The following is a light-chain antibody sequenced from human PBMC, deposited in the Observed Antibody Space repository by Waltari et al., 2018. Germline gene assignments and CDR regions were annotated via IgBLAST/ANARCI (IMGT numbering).Light chain of an antibody. CDR2: EVS. CDR3: CSYTSSSVSYV. V-gene: IGLV2-14*01. J-gene: IGLJ1*01. Sequence: QSALTQPASVSGSPGQSIAISCTGTSSDVGAYDSVSWYQQHPGKAPKLVIDEVSNRPSGVSNRFSGSRSGNAASLTISGLQAEDEADYYCCSYTSSSVSYVFGTGTRVTVL. CDR1: SSDVGAYDS.